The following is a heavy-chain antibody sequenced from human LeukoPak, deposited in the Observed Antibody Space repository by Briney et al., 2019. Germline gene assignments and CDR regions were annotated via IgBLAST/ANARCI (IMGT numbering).Heavy chain of an antibody. CDR1: GYSFTTYW. V-gene: IGHV5-51*01. J-gene: IGHJ5*02. Sequence: GESLKISCKGSGYSFTTYWIGWVRQMPGKGLEWMGITYPGDSDTRYSPSFQGQVTISVDKSISTAYLQWSSLKASDTAMYYCARSRITTGIHWFDPWGKGTLVTVSS. CDR2: TYPGDSDT. CDR3: ARSRITTGIHWFDP. D-gene: IGHD3-3*01.